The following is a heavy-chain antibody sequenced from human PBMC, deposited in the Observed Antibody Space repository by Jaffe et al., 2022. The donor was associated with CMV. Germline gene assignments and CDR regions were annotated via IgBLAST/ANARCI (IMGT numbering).Heavy chain of an antibody. CDR3: ARGLQWAFDY. D-gene: IGHD1-26*01. CDR1: GFNFNIYS. Sequence: EEQLVESGGDLVQPGGSLRLSCAASGFNFNIYSMNWVRQTPRGLEWVSYITADSRTIYYADSVKGRFTISRDNAKNSVYLQMNSLRDEDTAVYYCARGLQWAFDYWGQGILVTVSS. V-gene: IGHV3-48*02. CDR2: ITADSRTI. J-gene: IGHJ4*02.